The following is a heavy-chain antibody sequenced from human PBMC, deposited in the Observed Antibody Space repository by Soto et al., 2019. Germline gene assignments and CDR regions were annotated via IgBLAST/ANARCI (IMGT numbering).Heavy chain of an antibody. V-gene: IGHV5-51*01. D-gene: IGHD2-2*01. CDR1: GYIFTNYW. CDR2: ANPDDSTT. J-gene: IGHJ5*02. Sequence: GESLKISCEGSGYIFTNYWIAWVRQMPGKGLEWMGIANPDDSTTTYSQSFQGQVIISADKSVRSAYLQWSSLKDSDTATYYCVRRFCSGTSCRFNWFDPWGQGTLVTVSS. CDR3: VRRFCSGTSCRFNWFDP.